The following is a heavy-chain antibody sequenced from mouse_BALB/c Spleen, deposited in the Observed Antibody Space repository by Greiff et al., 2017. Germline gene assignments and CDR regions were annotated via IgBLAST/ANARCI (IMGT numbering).Heavy chain of an antibody. D-gene: IGHD2-14*01. CDR2: ISYSGST. Sequence: EVKLQESGPGLVKPSQSLSLTCTVTGYSITSDYAWNWIRQFPGNKLEWMGYISYSGSTSYNPSLKSRISITRDTSKNQFFLQLNSVTTEDTATYYCASSYRHYAMDYWGQGTSVTVSS. V-gene: IGHV3-2*02. CDR3: ASSYRHYAMDY. J-gene: IGHJ4*01. CDR1: GYSITSDYA.